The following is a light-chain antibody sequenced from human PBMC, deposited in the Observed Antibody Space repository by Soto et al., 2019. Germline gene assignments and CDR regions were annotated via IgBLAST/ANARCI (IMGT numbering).Light chain of an antibody. CDR3: GSYTSNNTYV. Sequence: QSVLTQPASVSGSPGQSIAISCTGTSSDVGNYNFVSWYQQHPGKAPKLMIYDVDDRPSGISNRFSGSKSGNTASLTISGLQAEDEADYYCGSYTSNNTYVFGTGTKVNVL. J-gene: IGLJ1*01. V-gene: IGLV2-14*01. CDR2: DVD. CDR1: SSDVGNYNF.